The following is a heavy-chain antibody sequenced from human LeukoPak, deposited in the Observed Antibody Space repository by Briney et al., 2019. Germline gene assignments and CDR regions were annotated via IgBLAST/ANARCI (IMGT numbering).Heavy chain of an antibody. CDR3: ARDSRGSGCYYPYYYYMDV. V-gene: IGHV3-74*01. D-gene: IGHD3-10*01. CDR2: INSDGSST. CDR1: GFTFSSYW. Sequence: PGGSLRLSCAASGFTFSSYWMHWVRQAPGKGLVWVSRINSDGSSTSYADSVKGRFTVSRDNSKNTLYLQMNSLRAEDTAVYYCARDSRGSGCYYPYYYYMDVWGKGTTVTVSS. J-gene: IGHJ6*03.